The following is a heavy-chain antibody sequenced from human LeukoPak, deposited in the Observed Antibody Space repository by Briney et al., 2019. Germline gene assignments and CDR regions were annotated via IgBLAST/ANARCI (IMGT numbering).Heavy chain of an antibody. Sequence: PGGSLRLSCAASGFTFSNYWMSWVRQAPGKGLEWVASIKQDGNEKYYVDSVKGRFSISRDNAKNSLYMQMSSLRAEDTALYYCVRPFRISTSDFWGQGALVTVSS. CDR2: IKQDGNEK. J-gene: IGHJ4*02. D-gene: IGHD6-13*01. CDR1: GFTFSNYW. V-gene: IGHV3-7*04. CDR3: VRPFRISTSDF.